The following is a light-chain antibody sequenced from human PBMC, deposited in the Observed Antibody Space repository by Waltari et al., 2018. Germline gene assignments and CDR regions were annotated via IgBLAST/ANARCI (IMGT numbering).Light chain of an antibody. Sequence: DIVLTQSPAILSLSPGERASLSCRASQSVTNYLAWYQQKPGQAPRLLIYDASNRATGIPARFSGSGSGTDFTLTTSSLEPEDFAVYYCQQRRNWPLTFGGGTKVEI. CDR1: QSVTNY. J-gene: IGKJ4*01. V-gene: IGKV3-11*01. CDR2: DAS. CDR3: QQRRNWPLT.